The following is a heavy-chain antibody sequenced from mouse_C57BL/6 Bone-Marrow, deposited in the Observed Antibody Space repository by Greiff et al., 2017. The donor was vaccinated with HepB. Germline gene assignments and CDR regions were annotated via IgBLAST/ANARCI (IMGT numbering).Heavy chain of an antibody. D-gene: IGHD2-3*01. CDR1: GYTFTSYW. CDR2: IYPGNSDT. V-gene: IGHV1-5*01. J-gene: IGHJ4*01. CDR3: TRGLLPLYAMDY. Sequence: VQLQQSGTVLARPGASVKMSCKTSGYTFTSYWMHWVKQRPGQGLEWIRAIYPGNSDTSYNQKFKGKAKLTAVTSASTAYMELSSLTNEDSAVYYCTRGLLPLYAMDYWGQGTSVTVSS.